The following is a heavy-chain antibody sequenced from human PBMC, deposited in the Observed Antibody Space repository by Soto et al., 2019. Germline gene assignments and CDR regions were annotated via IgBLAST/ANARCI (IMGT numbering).Heavy chain of an antibody. J-gene: IGHJ6*03. D-gene: IGHD2-2*01. CDR1: GFTFSSYA. V-gene: IGHV3-23*01. CDR3: ATSPAAMVHYYYYYMDV. Sequence: GGSLRLSCAASGFTFSSYAMSWVRQAPGKGLEWVSAISGSGGSTYYADSVKGRFTISRDNSKNTLYLQMNSLRAEDTAVYYCATSPAAMVHYYYYYMDVWGKGTTVTVSS. CDR2: ISGSGGST.